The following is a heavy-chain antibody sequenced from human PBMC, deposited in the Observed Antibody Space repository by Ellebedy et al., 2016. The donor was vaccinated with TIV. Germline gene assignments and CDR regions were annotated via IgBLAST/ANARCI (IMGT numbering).Heavy chain of an antibody. D-gene: IGHD3-3*02. V-gene: IGHV3-23*01. J-gene: IGHJ4*02. Sequence: GGSLRLXXVASGFTFSTYAMNWVRQAPGKGLEWVSTSSGSGGSTYYADSVKGRFTISRDNVKNSLDLQLRGLRDEDTAVYYCVRDHFWAFDSWGQGTLVTVSS. CDR2: SSGSGGST. CDR3: VRDHFWAFDS. CDR1: GFTFSTYA.